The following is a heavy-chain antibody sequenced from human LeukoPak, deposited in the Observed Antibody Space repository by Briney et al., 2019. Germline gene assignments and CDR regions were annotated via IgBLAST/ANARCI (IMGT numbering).Heavy chain of an antibody. CDR2: ISYHGKDK. CDR1: GFIFSDYA. V-gene: IGHV3-30*04. CDR3: ARVSEGSFWTGSYRGFYYYGMDV. J-gene: IGHJ6*02. D-gene: IGHD3/OR15-3a*01. Sequence: GGSLRLFCEASGFIFSDYAIHWVRQPPGKGPEWVGIISYHGKDKFYADSVKGRFTISRDNSKNTMYLQMNSLRAEDTALYYCARVSEGSFWTGSYRGFYYYGMDVWGRGTTVTVSS.